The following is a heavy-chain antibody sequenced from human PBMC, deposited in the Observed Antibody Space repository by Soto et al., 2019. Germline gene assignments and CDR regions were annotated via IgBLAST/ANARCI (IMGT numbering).Heavy chain of an antibody. CDR2: IHSVGSSV. D-gene: IGHD6-19*01. J-gene: IGHJ6*02. CDR3: ARRLVDTTTHAYYYYALDV. V-gene: IGHV3-74*01. CDR1: GFTFDSYW. Sequence: EVQLVESGGGLVQPGGSLRLSCVASGFTFDSYWMHWVRQFPGKGLEWVSRIHSVGSSVIYADSVKGRFTISRDNAKNTLYLEMNSLRGEDSAVYFCARRLVDTTTHAYYYYALDVWGQGTTVTVS.